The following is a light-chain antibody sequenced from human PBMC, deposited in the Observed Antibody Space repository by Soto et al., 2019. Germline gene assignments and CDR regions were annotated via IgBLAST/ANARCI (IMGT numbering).Light chain of an antibody. V-gene: IGLV2-14*01. J-gene: IGLJ1*01. CDR3: QSYDSSLSGYV. CDR1: SSDVGGYNY. CDR2: EVS. Sequence: QSALTQPASVSGSPGQSITISCTGTSSDVGGYNYVSWYQQHPGKAPKLMIYEVSNRPSGVPDRFSGSKSGTSASLAISGLQAEDEADYYCQSYDSSLSGYVFGTGTKLTVL.